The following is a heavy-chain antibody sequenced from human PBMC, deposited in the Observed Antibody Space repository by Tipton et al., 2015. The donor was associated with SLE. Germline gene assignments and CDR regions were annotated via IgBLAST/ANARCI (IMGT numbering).Heavy chain of an antibody. Sequence: TLSLTCAVYGGSFSGYYWSWIRQPPGKGLEWIGEINHSGSTNYNPSLKSRVTISVDTSKNQFSLRLSSVTAADTAVYYCARAYQGFWSGYVAIYNYMDVWGKGTTVTVSS. V-gene: IGHV4-34*01. D-gene: IGHD3-3*01. CDR2: INHSGST. CDR3: ARAYQGFWSGYVAIYNYMDV. J-gene: IGHJ6*03. CDR1: GGSFSGYY.